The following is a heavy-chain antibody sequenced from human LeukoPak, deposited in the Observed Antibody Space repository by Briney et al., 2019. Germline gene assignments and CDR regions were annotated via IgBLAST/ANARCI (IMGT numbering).Heavy chain of an antibody. D-gene: IGHD5-12*01. J-gene: IGHJ4*02. CDR1: GFTFSSYA. CDR2: IIGSGGST. Sequence: VGSLRLSCAAPGFTFSSYAMSWGRQGPGKGLEWVSAIIGSGGSTYYADSAKGRFTISTDKSKNTLYLQINSLRAEDTGVYYCAKDTAGGSSGYFDYWGQGTLVTVSS. CDR3: AKDTAGGSSGYFDY. V-gene: IGHV3-23*01.